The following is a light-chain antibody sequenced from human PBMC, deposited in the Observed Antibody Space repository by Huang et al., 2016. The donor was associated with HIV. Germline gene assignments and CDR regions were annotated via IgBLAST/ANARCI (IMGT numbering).Light chain of an antibody. CDR3: QQYYNTPRT. J-gene: IGKJ2*01. Sequence: DIVLTQSPDSLAVSLGERATIICKSSQNLLYTSNNSNYLAWYQQKPGQPPKLLITWESTREAGVPDRFSGAGSEKEFTLTISSLRAEDVAVYYCQQYYNTPRTFGQGTKLEIK. CDR2: WES. V-gene: IGKV4-1*01. CDR1: QNLLYTSNNSNY.